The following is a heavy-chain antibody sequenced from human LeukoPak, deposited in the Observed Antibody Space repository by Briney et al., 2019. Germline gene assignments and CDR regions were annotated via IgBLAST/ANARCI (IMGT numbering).Heavy chain of an antibody. CDR3: VKDLGVAGTVAFDI. D-gene: IGHD6-19*01. CDR1: GFIFSSYR. V-gene: IGHV3-64D*06. Sequence: PGRSLRLSCAASGFIFSSYRMHWVRQAPGKGLEYVSAISSNEGSTYYADSVKGRFTISRDNSKNTLYLQMSSLRAEDTAVYYCVKDLGVAGTVAFDIWGQGTMVTVSS. J-gene: IGHJ3*02. CDR2: ISSNEGST.